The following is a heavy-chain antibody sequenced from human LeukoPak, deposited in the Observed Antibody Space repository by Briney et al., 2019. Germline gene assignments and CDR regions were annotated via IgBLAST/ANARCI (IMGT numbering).Heavy chain of an antibody. Sequence: PGGSLRLSCAASGFTFSSYSMNWVRQAPGKGLEWVSYISSSSSTIYYADSVKGRFTISRDNAKNSLYLQMNSLRAEDTAVYYCARASGYSYGYFYYYYYMDVWGKGTTVTVSS. CDR2: ISSSSSTI. CDR3: ARASGYSYGYFYYYYYMDV. J-gene: IGHJ6*03. CDR1: GFTFSSYS. V-gene: IGHV3-48*01. D-gene: IGHD5-18*01.